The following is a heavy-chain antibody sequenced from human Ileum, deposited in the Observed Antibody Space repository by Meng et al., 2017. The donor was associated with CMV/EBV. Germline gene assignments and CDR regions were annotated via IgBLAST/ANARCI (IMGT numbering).Heavy chain of an antibody. Sequence: QVLLGQGGGEVKKNGDSVRVSCNASGYNFRDYGVTWVRQVPGQGLEWMGWIRGDNGNTNYAQKFQGRVTMTTDTFTRTAYMQLRTLRSDDSAMYYCARGKPNLVGATGFDHWGQGTLVTVSS. D-gene: IGHD1-26*01. CDR2: IRGDNGNT. CDR1: GYNFRDYG. V-gene: IGHV1-18*01. J-gene: IGHJ4*02. CDR3: ARGKPNLVGATGFDH.